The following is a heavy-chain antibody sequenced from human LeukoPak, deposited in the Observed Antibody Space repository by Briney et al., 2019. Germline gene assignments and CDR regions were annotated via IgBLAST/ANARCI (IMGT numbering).Heavy chain of an antibody. CDR1: GYTFTGYY. D-gene: IGHD2-2*02. J-gene: IGHJ4*02. CDR2: INPDSGGT. CDR3: ARLNIPMGTFDY. Sequence: ASVKVSCKASGYTFTGYYMHWVRQAPGQGLEWMGWINPDSGGTNYAQKFQGRVTMTRDTSISTAYMELSRLTSDDTAVYFCARLNIPMGTFDYWGQGTLVTVSS. V-gene: IGHV1-2*02.